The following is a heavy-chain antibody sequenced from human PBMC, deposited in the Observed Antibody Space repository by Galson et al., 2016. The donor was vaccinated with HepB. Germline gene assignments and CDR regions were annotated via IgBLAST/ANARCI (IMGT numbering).Heavy chain of an antibody. CDR3: ARDYYGNSNFATGMDV. V-gene: IGHV3-30-3*01. D-gene: IGHD2-15*01. CDR2: ISYDGSNK. Sequence: SLRLSCAASGFTFSNHVIHWVRQAPGKGLEWVAMISYDGSNKYHADSVKGRFTISRDNFKNTLYLQMNSLRREDTAVYYCARDYYGNSNFATGMDVWGQGTTVTVAS. CDR1: GFTFSNHV. J-gene: IGHJ6*02.